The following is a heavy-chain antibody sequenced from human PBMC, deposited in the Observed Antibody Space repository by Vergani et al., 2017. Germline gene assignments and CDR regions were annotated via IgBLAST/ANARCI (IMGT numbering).Heavy chain of an antibody. CDR3: ARVDSGYYYYTDGGRWFDP. D-gene: IGHD3-22*01. J-gene: IGHJ5*02. CDR1: GGSISSGGSY. V-gene: IGHV4-31*03. CDR2: IYYSGST. Sequence: QVQLQESGPGLVKPSQTLSLTCTVSGGSISSGGSYWSWIRQHPGKGLEWIGYIYYSGSTYYNPSLKSRVTISVDTSKNQFSLKLSSVTAADTAVYYCARVDSGYYYYTDGGRWFDPWGQGTLVTVSS.